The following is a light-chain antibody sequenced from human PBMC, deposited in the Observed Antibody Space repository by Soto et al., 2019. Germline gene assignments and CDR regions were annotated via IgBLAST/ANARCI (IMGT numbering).Light chain of an antibody. J-gene: IGKJ5*01. V-gene: IGKV1-8*01. CDR1: QGICNH. CDR2: LSS. CDR3: PYPACLLHP. Sequence: SPVSVSATIKDRVTTTCLASQGICNHLAWYVQKAAKSPKLLIYLSSTLQGGLPSRFSGSGSGTDLSLTINSLHAEDGVRYCCPYPACLLHPFG.